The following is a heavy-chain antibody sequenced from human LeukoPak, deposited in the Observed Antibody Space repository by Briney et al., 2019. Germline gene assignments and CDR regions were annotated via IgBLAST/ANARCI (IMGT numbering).Heavy chain of an antibody. CDR3: AKTGYSGSYYYYYGMDV. D-gene: IGHD1-26*01. V-gene: IGHV3-23*01. CDR1: GFTFSSYA. CDR2: ISGSGGST. J-gene: IGHJ6*02. Sequence: GGSLRLSCAASGFTFSSYAMSWVRQAPGKGLEWVSAISGSGGSTYYADSVKGRFTISRDNSKNTLYLQMNSLRAEDTAVYYCAKTGYSGSYYYYYGMDVWGQGTTVTVSS.